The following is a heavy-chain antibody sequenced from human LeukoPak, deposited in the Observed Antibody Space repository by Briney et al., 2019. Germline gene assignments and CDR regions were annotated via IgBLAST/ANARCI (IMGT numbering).Heavy chain of an antibody. V-gene: IGHV3-48*04. CDR2: ISSSRSTI. J-gene: IGHJ4*02. CDR1: GFTFSNTW. CDR3: ARGSGYQSDY. Sequence: GGSLRLSCAASGFTFSNTWMNWVRQAPGRGLEWVSYISSSRSTIYYADSVKGRFTISRDNANNSLYLQMNSLRAEDTAVYYCARGSGYQSDYWGQGTLVTVSS. D-gene: IGHD3-22*01.